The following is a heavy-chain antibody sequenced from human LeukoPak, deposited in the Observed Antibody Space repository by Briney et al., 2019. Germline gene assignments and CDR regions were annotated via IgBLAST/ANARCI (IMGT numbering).Heavy chain of an antibody. Sequence: SETLSLTCSVSGDSISSDYWSWIRQPPGKGLEWIGCIYRIGNTDYSPSLKSRVTISLDTSKNQLSLNLTSVTAADTAVYYCAGRGQRYFRDWGQGTLVTVSS. V-gene: IGHV4-4*08. CDR1: GDSISSDY. CDR3: AGRGQRYFRD. J-gene: IGHJ1*01. CDR2: IYRIGNT.